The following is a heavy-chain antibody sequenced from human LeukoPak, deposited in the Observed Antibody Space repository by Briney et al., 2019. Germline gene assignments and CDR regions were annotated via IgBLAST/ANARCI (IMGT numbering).Heavy chain of an antibody. CDR1: GFTVSSNY. CDR3: AKGGRAFFEY. CDR2: IYSGGST. Sequence: GGSLRLSCAASGFTVSSNYMSWVRQAPGKGLEWVSVIYSGGSTYYAESVKGRFNISRDNSENTLYLQMNSLRAEDTAVYYCAKGGRAFFEYWGQGTLVTVSS. J-gene: IGHJ4*02. V-gene: IGHV3-53*01.